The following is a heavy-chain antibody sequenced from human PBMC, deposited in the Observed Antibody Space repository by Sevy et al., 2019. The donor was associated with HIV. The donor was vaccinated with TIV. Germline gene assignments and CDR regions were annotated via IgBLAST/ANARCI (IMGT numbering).Heavy chain of an antibody. CDR1: GGSITSLY. Sequence: SETLSLTCTESGGSITSLYWNWIRQPPGKGLEWIANIYYNGHINYNPSLKSRVTLSLDTSKKKFSLRRSSVTAENTAMYYCAGENARGRGYSWGQGTLVTVSS. CDR2: IYYNGHI. CDR3: AGENARGRGYS. V-gene: IGHV4-59*08. J-gene: IGHJ4*02. D-gene: IGHD3-3*02.